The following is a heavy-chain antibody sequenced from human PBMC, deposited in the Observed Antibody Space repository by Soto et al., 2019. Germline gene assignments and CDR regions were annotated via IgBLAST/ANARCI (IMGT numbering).Heavy chain of an antibody. CDR3: ATDGGR. CDR1: GFTFTDAW. V-gene: IGHV3-15*07. CDR2: IKSKTAGGAI. Sequence: EVQLVESGGGLVKPGGSLRLSGAASGFTFTDAWMNWVRQAPGKGLEWVGRIKSKTAGGAIDYTTPVEGRVTISRDDSENTLYLQMNSLKPEDTAVYYCATDGGRWGQGTLVTVSS. J-gene: IGHJ4*02.